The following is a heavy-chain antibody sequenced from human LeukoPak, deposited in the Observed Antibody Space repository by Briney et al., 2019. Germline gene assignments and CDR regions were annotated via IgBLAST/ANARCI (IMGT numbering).Heavy chain of an antibody. CDR3: ARVDCSSTSCYHYGMDV. V-gene: IGHV1-18*01. CDR2: VSAYNGNT. J-gene: IGHJ6*02. CDR1: GYTFTSYG. D-gene: IGHD2-2*01. Sequence: SVKVSCKASGYTFTSYGISWVRQAPGQGLEWMGWVSAYNGNTNYAQKLQGRVTMTTDTSTSTAYMELRSLRSDDTAVYYCARVDCSSTSCYHYGMDVWGQGTTVTVSS.